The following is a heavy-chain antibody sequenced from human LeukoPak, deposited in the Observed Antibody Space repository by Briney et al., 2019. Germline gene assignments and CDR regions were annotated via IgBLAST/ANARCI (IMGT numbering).Heavy chain of an antibody. CDR3: ARDFTPTSYTIFGVVIGDAFDI. CDR2: ISAYNGNT. J-gene: IGHJ3*02. V-gene: IGHV1-18*01. CDR1: GYTFTSYG. D-gene: IGHD3-3*01. Sequence: GASVKVSCKASGYTFTSYGISWVRQAPGQGLEWMGWISAYNGNTNYAQKLQGRVTMTTDTSTSTAYMELRSLRSDDTAVYYCARDFTPTSYTIFGVVIGDAFDIWGQGTMVTVSS.